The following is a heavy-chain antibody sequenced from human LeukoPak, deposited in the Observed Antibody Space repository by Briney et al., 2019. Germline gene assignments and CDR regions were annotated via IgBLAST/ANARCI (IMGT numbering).Heavy chain of an antibody. Sequence: GESLKISCRGSGYSFTSYWIGWVRQVPGKGLEWMGIIYPGDSDTRYSPSFQGQVTISADKSISTAYLQWSSLKASDTAMYYCARVPQYYYDSSGPLTFDYWGQGTLVTVSS. CDR1: GYSFTSYW. V-gene: IGHV5-51*01. CDR3: ARVPQYYYDSSGPLTFDY. CDR2: IYPGDSDT. D-gene: IGHD3-22*01. J-gene: IGHJ4*02.